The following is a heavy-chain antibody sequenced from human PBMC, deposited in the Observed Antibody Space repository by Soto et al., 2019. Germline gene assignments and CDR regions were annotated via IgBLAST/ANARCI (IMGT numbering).Heavy chain of an antibody. V-gene: IGHV1-69*13. CDR2: IIPIFGTA. CDR3: ARDRADGSGSYYKGLSDY. J-gene: IGHJ4*02. CDR1: GGTFSSYA. D-gene: IGHD3-10*01. Sequence: SVKVSCKASGGTFSSYAISWVRQAPGQGLEWMGGIIPIFGTANYAQKFQGRVTVTADESTSTAYMELSSLRSEDTAVYYCARDRADGSGSYYKGLSDYWGQGTLVTVSS.